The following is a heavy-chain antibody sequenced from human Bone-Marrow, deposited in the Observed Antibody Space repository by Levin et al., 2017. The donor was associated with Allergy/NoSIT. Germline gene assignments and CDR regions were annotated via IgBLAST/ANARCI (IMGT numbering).Heavy chain of an antibody. D-gene: IGHD4-17*01. CDR3: ARDVYGDYVGVTDY. J-gene: IGHJ4*02. Sequence: PGRSLRLSCAASGFTFSSYGMHWVRQAPGKGLEWVAVIWYDGSNKYYADSVKGRFTISRDNSKNTLYLQMNSLRAEDTAVYYCARDVYGDYVGVTDYWGQGTLVTVSS. CDR2: IWYDGSNK. V-gene: IGHV3-33*01. CDR1: GFTFSSYG.